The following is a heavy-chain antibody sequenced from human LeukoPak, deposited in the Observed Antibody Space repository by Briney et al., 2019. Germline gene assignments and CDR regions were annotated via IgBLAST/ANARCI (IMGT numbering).Heavy chain of an antibody. J-gene: IGHJ4*02. CDR1: GFTFSSYA. CDR3: ARGYYSSSRFDS. CDR2: ISGSGGST. D-gene: IGHD6-13*01. Sequence: GGSLRLSCAASGFTFSSYAMSWVRQAPGKGLEWVSAISGSGGSTYYADSVKGRFTISRDNAENTLYMRMNSLRPEDTAVYYCARGYYSSSRFDSWGQGTLVTVSS. V-gene: IGHV3-23*01.